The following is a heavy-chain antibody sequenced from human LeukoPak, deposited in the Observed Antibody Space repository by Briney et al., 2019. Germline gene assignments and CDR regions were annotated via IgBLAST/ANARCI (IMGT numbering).Heavy chain of an antibody. J-gene: IGHJ6*03. CDR3: AREGRGGRYYYYYMDV. D-gene: IGHD5-12*01. Sequence: SETLSLTCAVYGGSFSGYYWSWIRQPPGKGLEWIGEINHSGSTNYNPSLKSRVTISVDTSKNQFSLKLSSVTAADTAVYYCAREGRGGRYYYYYMDVWGKGTTVTVSS. CDR2: INHSGST. V-gene: IGHV4-34*01. CDR1: GGSFSGYY.